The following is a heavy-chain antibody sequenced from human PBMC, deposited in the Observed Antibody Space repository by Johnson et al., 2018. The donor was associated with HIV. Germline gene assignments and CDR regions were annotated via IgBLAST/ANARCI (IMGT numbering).Heavy chain of an antibody. CDR3: ARDSGKWSGVRFAFDI. J-gene: IGHJ3*02. D-gene: IGHD3-10*01. Sequence: QVHLVESGGGLIQPGGSLRLSCAASGFTFTNYAMYWVRQAPGKGLEWVALISYDGSNKYYADSVKGRFTISRDNSKNTLYLQMSSLRAEDTAIYYCARDSGKWSGVRFAFDIWGQGTMVTVSS. CDR2: ISYDGSNK. V-gene: IGHV3-30-3*01. CDR1: GFTFTNYA.